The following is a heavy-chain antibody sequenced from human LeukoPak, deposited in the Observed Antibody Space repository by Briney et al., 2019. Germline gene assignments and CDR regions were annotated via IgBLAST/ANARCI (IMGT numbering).Heavy chain of an antibody. CDR2: ISGSGGNT. Sequence: GGSLRLSCAGSGFTFSSNPLSWVRQAPGMGLEWVSAISGSGGNTYYGDSVRGRFTISRDNSKNTLYLQMNTLRADDTAVYYGATTKQARRYFDYWGQGILVTVSS. CDR1: GFTFSSNP. CDR3: ATTKQARRYFDY. D-gene: IGHD1-1*01. J-gene: IGHJ4*02. V-gene: IGHV3-23*01.